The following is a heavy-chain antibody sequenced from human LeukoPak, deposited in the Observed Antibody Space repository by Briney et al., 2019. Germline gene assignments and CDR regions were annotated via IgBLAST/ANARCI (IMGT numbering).Heavy chain of an antibody. V-gene: IGHV4-34*01. CDR1: GGSFSGYY. J-gene: IGHJ6*03. Sequence: PSETLSLTCAVYGGSFSGYYWSWIRQPPGKGLEWIGEINHSGSTNYNPSLKSRVTISVDTSKNQCSLKLSSVTAADTAVYYCARAVVVTAGSYYYYYYMDVWGKGTTVTVSS. D-gene: IGHD2-21*02. CDR3: ARAVVVTAGSYYYYYYMDV. CDR2: INHSGST.